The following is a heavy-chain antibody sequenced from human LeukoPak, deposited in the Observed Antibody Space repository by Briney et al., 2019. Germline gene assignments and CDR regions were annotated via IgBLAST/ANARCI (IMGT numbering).Heavy chain of an antibody. CDR3: ARRDGYNLRGTYFYYLDV. D-gene: IGHD5-24*01. CDR1: GFTFSNYW. V-gene: IGHV3-7*01. J-gene: IGHJ6*03. CDR2: INQDGSEK. Sequence: GGSLRLSCGASGFTFSNYWMTWVRQAPGKGLEWVANINQDGSEKHYVDSVKGRFTISRDNAQNSLFLQMNSLRAEDAAVYFCARRDGYNLRGTYFYYLDVWGKGTRVTVSS.